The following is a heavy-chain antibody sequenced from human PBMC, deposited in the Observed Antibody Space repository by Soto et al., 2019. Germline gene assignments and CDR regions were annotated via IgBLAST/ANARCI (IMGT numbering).Heavy chain of an antibody. V-gene: IGHV3-30*04. J-gene: IGHJ5*01. CDR2: ISRDGSYI. CDR3: ARTRNGGVADSFDS. D-gene: IGHD3-3*01. CDR1: GFTFSRYA. Sequence: LXLSCAASGFTFSRYAIHWVRLTPGRGLEWVLAISRDGSYIYYTDSVKGRFTVSRDNSKNTVFVQMNRLIPDDTALYFCARTRNGGVADSFDSWGQGTRVTASS.